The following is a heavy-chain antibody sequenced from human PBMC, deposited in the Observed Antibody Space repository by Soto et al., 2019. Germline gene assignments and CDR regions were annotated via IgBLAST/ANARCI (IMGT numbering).Heavy chain of an antibody. Sequence: VASVKVSCKASGYTLTSYDINWVRQATGQGLEWMGWMNPNSGNTGYAQKFQGRVTMTRNTSISTAYMELSSLRSEDTAVYYCARGFDDFWSGYYADVWGKGTTVTVSS. V-gene: IGHV1-8*01. D-gene: IGHD3-3*01. CDR3: ARGFDDFWSGYYADV. J-gene: IGHJ6*04. CDR2: MNPNSGNT. CDR1: GYTLTSYD.